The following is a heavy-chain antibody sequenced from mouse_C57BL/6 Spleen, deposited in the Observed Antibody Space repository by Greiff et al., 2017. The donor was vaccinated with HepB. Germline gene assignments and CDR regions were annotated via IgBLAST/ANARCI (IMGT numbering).Heavy chain of an antibody. CDR2: ISYDGSN. Sequence: EVQLQQSGPGLVKPSQSLSLTCSVTGYSITSGYYWNWIRQFPGNKLEWMGYISYDGSNNYNPSLKNRISITRDTSKNQFFLKLNSVTTEDTATYYCARDHGYSDYWGQGTTLTVSS. CDR1: GYSITSGYY. V-gene: IGHV3-6*01. D-gene: IGHD1-1*02. CDR3: ARDHGYSDY. J-gene: IGHJ2*01.